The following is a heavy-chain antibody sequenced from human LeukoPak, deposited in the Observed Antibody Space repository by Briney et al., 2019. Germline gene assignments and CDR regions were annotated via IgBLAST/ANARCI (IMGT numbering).Heavy chain of an antibody. J-gene: IGHJ6*03. CDR3: ATTGNFYDMDV. V-gene: IGHV3-48*03. D-gene: IGHD1-1*01. CDR2: ISSSGNTI. Sequence: GGSLRLSCAASGFTFNNFEMNWVRQAPGKGLEWVSYISSSGNTIYYADSVKGRFTISRDNAKSSLNLQMSSLRAEDTAVYFCATTGNFYDMDVWGKGTTVTVSS. CDR1: GFTFNNFE.